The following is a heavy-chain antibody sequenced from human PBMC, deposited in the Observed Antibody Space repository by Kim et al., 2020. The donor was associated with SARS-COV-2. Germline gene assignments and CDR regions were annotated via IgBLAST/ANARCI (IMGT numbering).Heavy chain of an antibody. Sequence: GESLKISCKGSGYSFTSYWISWVRQMPGKGLEWMGRIDPSDSYTNYSPSFQGHVTISADKSISTAYLQWSRLKASDTAMYYCARDIVATIVDGYYYYGMDVWGQGTTVTVSS. J-gene: IGHJ6*02. CDR2: IDPSDSYT. CDR3: ARDIVATIVDGYYYYGMDV. D-gene: IGHD5-12*01. CDR1: GYSFTSYW. V-gene: IGHV5-10-1*01.